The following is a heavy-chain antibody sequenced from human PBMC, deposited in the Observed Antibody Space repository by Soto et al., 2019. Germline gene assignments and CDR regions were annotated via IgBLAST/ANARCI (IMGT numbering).Heavy chain of an antibody. J-gene: IGHJ6*02. CDR1: GYTFTGYY. CDR2: INPNSGGT. V-gene: IGHV1-2*04. D-gene: IGHD6-6*01. CDR3: ARAVPYSSSSGYYYYGMDV. Sequence: QVQLVQSGAEVKKPGASVKVSCKASGYTFTGYYMHWVRQAPGQGLEWMGWINPNSGGTNYAQKFQCWVTMTRDTSISTAYMELSRLRSDDTAVYYCARAVPYSSSSGYYYYGMDVWGQGTTVTVSS.